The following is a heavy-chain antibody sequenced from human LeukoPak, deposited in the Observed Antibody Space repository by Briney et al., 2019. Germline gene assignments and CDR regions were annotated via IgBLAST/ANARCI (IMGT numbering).Heavy chain of an antibody. CDR1: GFTFSSFA. J-gene: IGHJ4*02. CDR3: AKDTSIGRYCTNGVCSPFDY. CDR2: ISDSGGST. V-gene: IGHV3-23*01. Sequence: GGSLRLSCAASGFTFSSFAMIWVGQAPGKGLEWVSAISDSGGSTYDADSVKGRFTISRDNSKNTLYLQMNSLRAEDTAVYYCAKDTSIGRYCTNGVCSPFDYWGQGTLVTVSS. D-gene: IGHD2-8*01.